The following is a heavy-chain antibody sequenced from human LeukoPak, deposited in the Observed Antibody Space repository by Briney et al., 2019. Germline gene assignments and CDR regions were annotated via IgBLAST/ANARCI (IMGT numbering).Heavy chain of an antibody. CDR2: IYTSGSA. D-gene: IGHD3-3*01. CDR3: ARGHYYDFWSGYYQGWFDP. Sequence: SETLSLTCTVSGGSISAYYWNWIRQPAGKGLEWIGRIYTSGSANYNPSLKSRVTMSVDTSKNQYSLRLSSVTAADTAVYYCARGHYYDFWSGYYQGWFDPWGQGTLVTVSS. CDR1: GGSISAYY. J-gene: IGHJ5*02. V-gene: IGHV4-4*07.